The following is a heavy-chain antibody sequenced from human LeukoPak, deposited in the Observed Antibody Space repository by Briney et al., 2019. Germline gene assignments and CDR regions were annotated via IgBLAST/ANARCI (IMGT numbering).Heavy chain of an antibody. CDR1: GFTFSHYG. D-gene: IGHD3-22*01. CDR3: ARDRSSSGYYPFDY. V-gene: IGHV3-33*01. CDR2: MWSDGTKK. Sequence: GGSLRLSCAASGFTFSHYGMHWVRQAPGKGLEWVAVMWSDGTKKYYADSVKGRFTVSRDTSKHTLYLQMSSLRAEDTAVYYCARDRSSSGYYPFDYWGQGTLVTVSS. J-gene: IGHJ4*02.